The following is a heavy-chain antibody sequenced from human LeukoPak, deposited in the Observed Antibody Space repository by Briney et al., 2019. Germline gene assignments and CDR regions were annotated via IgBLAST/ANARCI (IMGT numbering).Heavy chain of an antibody. CDR3: ASGTYYDFWSGYYFDY. D-gene: IGHD3-3*01. Sequence: SETLSLTCTVSGGSISSSSYYWGWIRQPPGKGLEWIGSIYYSGSTYYNPSLKSRVTISVDTSKNQFSLKLSSVTAADTAVYYCASGTYYDFWSGYYFDYWGQGTLVTVSS. V-gene: IGHV4-39*01. CDR2: IYYSGST. J-gene: IGHJ4*02. CDR1: GGSISSSSYY.